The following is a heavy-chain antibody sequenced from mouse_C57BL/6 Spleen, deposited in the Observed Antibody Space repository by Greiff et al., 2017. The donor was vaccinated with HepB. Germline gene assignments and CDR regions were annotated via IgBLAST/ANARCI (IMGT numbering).Heavy chain of an antibody. CDR2: IDPSDSYT. CDR1: GYTFTSYW. J-gene: IGHJ1*03. CDR3: ARRGDYVYWYFDV. D-gene: IGHD2-4*01. V-gene: IGHV1-69*01. Sequence: QVQLQQPGAELVMPGASVKLSCKASGYTFTSYWMHWVKQRPGQGLEWIGEIDPSDSYTNYNQKFKGKSTLTVDKSPSTAYMQLSSLTSEDSAVYYCARRGDYVYWYFDVWGTGTTVTVSS.